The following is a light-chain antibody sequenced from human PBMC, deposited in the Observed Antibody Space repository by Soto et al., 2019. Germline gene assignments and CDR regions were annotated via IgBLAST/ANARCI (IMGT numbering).Light chain of an antibody. J-gene: IGKJ5*01. Sequence: EIVLTQSPGTLSLSPVERATLSCRASQSVISSYLAWYRQKPGQAPRLLIYGASNRATGIPDRFSGSGSGTDFTLTISRLEPEDFAVYHCQQRSNWPPTFGQGTRLEI. CDR2: GAS. CDR3: QQRSNWPPT. V-gene: IGKV3D-20*02. CDR1: QSVISSY.